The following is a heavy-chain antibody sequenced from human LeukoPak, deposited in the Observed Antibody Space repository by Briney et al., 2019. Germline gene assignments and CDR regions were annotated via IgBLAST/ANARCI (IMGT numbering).Heavy chain of an antibody. CDR1: GFTFSSYW. V-gene: IGHV3-7*01. CDR3: ARDREQLGSFDY. Sequence: AGGSLRLSCAASGFTFSSYWMNWVRQAPGKGLEWVANIKQDGSEKYYVESVKGRFTISRDNAKNTLYLQMNSLRAEDTAVYYCARDREQLGSFDYWGQGTLVTVSS. CDR2: IKQDGSEK. J-gene: IGHJ4*02. D-gene: IGHD6-13*01.